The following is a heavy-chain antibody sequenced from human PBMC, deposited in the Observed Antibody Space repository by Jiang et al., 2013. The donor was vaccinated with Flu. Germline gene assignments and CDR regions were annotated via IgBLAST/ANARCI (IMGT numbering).Heavy chain of an antibody. J-gene: IGHJ4*02. CDR1: GYTFTSYG. V-gene: IGHV1-18*01. Sequence: GAEVKKPGASVKVSCKASGYTFTSYGISWVRQAPGQGLEWMGWISAYNGNTNYAQKLQGRVTMTTDTSTSTAYMELRSLRSDDTAVYYCARDYFDPREGPTQNFYYDSSGYYSPYFDYWGQGTLVTVSS. CDR3: ARDYFDPREGPTQNFYYDSSGYYSPYFDY. CDR2: ISAYNGNT. D-gene: IGHD3-22*01.